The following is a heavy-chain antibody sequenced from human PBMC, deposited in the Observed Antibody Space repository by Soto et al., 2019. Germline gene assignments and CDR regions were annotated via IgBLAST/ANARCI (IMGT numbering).Heavy chain of an antibody. CDR3: ARFLGSYDYYGMDV. Sequence: QVQLVESGGGVVQPGRSLRLSCAASGFTFSSYAMHWVRQAPGKELEWVGLISYDGSNKYYADSVKGRFTISRDNSKNTLYLQMNSLRAEDTAVYYCARFLGSYDYYGMDVWGQGTTVTVSS. CDR2: ISYDGSNK. J-gene: IGHJ6*02. D-gene: IGHD2-15*01. V-gene: IGHV3-30-3*01. CDR1: GFTFSSYA.